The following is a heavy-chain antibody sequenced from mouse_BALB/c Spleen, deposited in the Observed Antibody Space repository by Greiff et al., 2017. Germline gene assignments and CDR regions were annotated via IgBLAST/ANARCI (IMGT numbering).Heavy chain of an antibody. CDR1: GFTFSSYA. V-gene: IGHV5-6-5*01. D-gene: IGHD2-14*01. CDR3: AREDYRYDGHYAMDY. Sequence: EVQLQESGGGLVKPGGSLKLSCAASGFTFSSYAMSWVRQTPEKRLEWVASISSGGSTYYPDSVKGRFTISRDNARNILYLQMSSLRSEDTAMYYCAREDYRYDGHYAMDYWGQGTSVTVSS. J-gene: IGHJ4*01. CDR2: ISSGGST.